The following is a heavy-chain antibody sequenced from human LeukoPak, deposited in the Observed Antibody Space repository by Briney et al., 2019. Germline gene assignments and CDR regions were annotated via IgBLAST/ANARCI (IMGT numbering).Heavy chain of an antibody. V-gene: IGHV3-23*01. CDR3: AKWGDCVVLTGYHVPDF. Sequence: GASLRLSCADSGFTFSNYAMSWVRQAPGKGLEWVSAITGSGGNTYYAASVRGRFTISRANSKNTLYLQMNSLRDEDTAVFYCAKWGDCVVLTGYHVPDFCGQGTLVTVSS. D-gene: IGHD3-9*01. CDR1: GFTFSNYA. J-gene: IGHJ4*02. CDR2: ITGSGGNT.